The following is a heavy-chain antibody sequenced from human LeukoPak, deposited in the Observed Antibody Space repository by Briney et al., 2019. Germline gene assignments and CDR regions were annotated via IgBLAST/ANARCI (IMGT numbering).Heavy chain of an antibody. CDR2: ISWNSGTI. Sequence: PGGSLRLSCAASGFIFDDYAMHWVRHAPGKGLEGVSGISWNSGTIHYADSVKGRFTISRDNAKNSLYLQMNSLRAEDMALYYCAKGTSIHLWFPFGYWGQGTLVTVSS. D-gene: IGHD5-18*01. V-gene: IGHV3-9*03. CDR1: GFIFDDYA. J-gene: IGHJ4*02. CDR3: AKGTSIHLWFPFGY.